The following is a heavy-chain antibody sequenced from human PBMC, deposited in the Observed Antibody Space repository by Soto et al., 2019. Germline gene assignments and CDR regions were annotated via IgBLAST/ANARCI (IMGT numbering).Heavy chain of an antibody. D-gene: IGHD2-15*01. CDR2: FDPEDGET. CDR3: ATGIVVVVAATSLGY. J-gene: IGHJ4*02. CDR1: GYTLTELS. V-gene: IGHV1-24*01. Sequence: ASVKVSCKVSGYTLTELSMHWVRQAPGKGLEWMGGFDPEDGETIYAQKFQGRVTMTEDTSTDTAYMELSSLRSEDTAVYYCATGIVVVVAATSLGYWGRGTLVTVSS.